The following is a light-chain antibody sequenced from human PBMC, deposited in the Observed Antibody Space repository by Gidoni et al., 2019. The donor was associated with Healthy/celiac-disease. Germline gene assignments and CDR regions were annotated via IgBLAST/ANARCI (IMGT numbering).Light chain of an antibody. CDR3: QSADSSGTYVV. CDR2: KDS. V-gene: IGLV3-25*03. CDR1: ALPKQY. Sequence: SYELTQPPSVSLSPGLTARITCSGDALPKQYAYWYQQKPGQAPVLVIDKDSERPSGIPERFSGSSSGTKVTLTISGVQAEDEADYYCQSADSSGTYVVFGGGTKLTVL. J-gene: IGLJ2*01.